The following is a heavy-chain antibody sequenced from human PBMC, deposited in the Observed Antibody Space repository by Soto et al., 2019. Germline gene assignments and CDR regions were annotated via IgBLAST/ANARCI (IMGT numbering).Heavy chain of an antibody. CDR1: GYSISSGYY. CDR3: AIGQRWLYGYAFDI. J-gene: IGHJ3*02. CDR2: IYHSGST. Sequence: SETLSLTCAVSGYSISSGYYWGWIRQPPGKGLEWIGSIYHSGSTYYNPSLKSRVTISVDTSKNQFSLKLSSVTAADTAVYYCAIGQRWLYGYAFDISCQGTMLTVSS. V-gene: IGHV4-38-2*01. D-gene: IGHD5-12*01.